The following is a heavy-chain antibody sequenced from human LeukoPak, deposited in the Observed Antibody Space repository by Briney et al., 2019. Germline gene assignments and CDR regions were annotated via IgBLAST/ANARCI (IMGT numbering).Heavy chain of an antibody. D-gene: IGHD4-17*01. J-gene: IGHJ4*02. CDR2: ISGSGGST. CDR1: GFRFSSYA. CDR3: AKDGTGYGDYARNYYFDY. V-gene: IGHV3-23*01. Sequence: GGSLRLSCAASGFRFSSYAMSWVRQAPGKGLEWVSAISGSGGSTYFADSVKGRFTISRDNSKNTLYLQMNSLRAEDTAVYYCAKDGTGYGDYARNYYFDYWGQGTLVTVSS.